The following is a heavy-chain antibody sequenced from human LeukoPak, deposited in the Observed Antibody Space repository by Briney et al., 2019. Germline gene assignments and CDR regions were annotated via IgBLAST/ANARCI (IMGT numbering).Heavy chain of an antibody. V-gene: IGHV3-30*04. D-gene: IGHD3-16*01. Sequence: PGGSLRLSCAASGFTFSSYAMHWVRQAPGKGLEWMAVISYDESNKYYADSVKGRFTISRDNSKNTLYLQMNSLRAEDTAVYYCARDQRSYDYVMYYFDYWGQGTLVTVSS. CDR1: GFTFSSYA. CDR2: ISYDESNK. J-gene: IGHJ4*02. CDR3: ARDQRSYDYVMYYFDY.